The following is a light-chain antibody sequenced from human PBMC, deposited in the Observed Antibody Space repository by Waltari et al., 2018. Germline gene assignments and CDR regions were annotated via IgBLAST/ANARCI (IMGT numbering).Light chain of an antibody. CDR2: DNN. J-gene: IGLJ3*02. CDR1: SSNIGAGYA. CDR3: QSYDLSLSGSRV. Sequence: QSVLTQPPSVSGAPGQRVTISCTGSSSNIGAGYAVHWYQQLPGTAPKLLIYDNNTRPSGVPARFSGSKSGTSASLAITGLQAEDEADYYCQSYDLSLSGSRVFGGGTKLTVL. V-gene: IGLV1-40*01.